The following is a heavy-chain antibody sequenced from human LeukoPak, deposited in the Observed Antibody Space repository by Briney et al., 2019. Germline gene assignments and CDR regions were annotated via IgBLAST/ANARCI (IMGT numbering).Heavy chain of an antibody. Sequence: GGSLRLSCAASGFTFSSYSMNWVRQAPGKGLEWVSAISGSGGSTYYADSVKGRFTISRDNSKNTLYLQTNSLRAEDTAVYYCAKGPVKPYYYDSSGYYPDYWGQGTLVTVSS. D-gene: IGHD3-22*01. J-gene: IGHJ4*02. CDR3: AKGPVKPYYYDSSGYYPDY. V-gene: IGHV3-23*01. CDR1: GFTFSSYS. CDR2: ISGSGGST.